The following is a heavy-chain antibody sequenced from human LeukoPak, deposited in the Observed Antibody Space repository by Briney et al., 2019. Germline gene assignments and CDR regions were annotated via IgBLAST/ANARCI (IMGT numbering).Heavy chain of an antibody. CDR2: LSHDGSTK. J-gene: IGHJ3*02. D-gene: IGHD1-26*01. V-gene: IGHV3-30-3*01. Sequence: GRSLRLSCAASGFTFSSYAMHWVRQAPGKGLEWVAVLSHDGSTKYYADSVRGRFTISRDNSKNTLYVQMNSLRVEDTAIYYCTRDPSYYTGSGFDIWGQGTMVSVSS. CDR1: GFTFSSYA. CDR3: TRDPSYYTGSGFDI.